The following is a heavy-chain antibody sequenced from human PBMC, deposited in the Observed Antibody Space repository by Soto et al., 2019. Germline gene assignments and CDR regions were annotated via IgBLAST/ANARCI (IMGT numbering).Heavy chain of an antibody. J-gene: IGHJ3*02. Sequence: EVQLVESGGGVVRPGGSLRLSCAASGFTFDDYGMSWVRQAPGKGLEWVSGINWNGGSTGYADSVKGRFTISRDNAKNSRYLQMNSLRAEDMALYYCAGGLGAPFVLDDALDIWGQGTMVTVSS. V-gene: IGHV3-20*04. CDR1: GFTFDDYG. CDR2: INWNGGST. D-gene: IGHD1-26*01. CDR3: AGGLGAPFVLDDALDI.